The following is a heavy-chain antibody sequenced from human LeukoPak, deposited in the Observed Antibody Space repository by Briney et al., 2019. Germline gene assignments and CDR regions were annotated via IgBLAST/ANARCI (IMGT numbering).Heavy chain of an antibody. CDR1: GYTFTDYW. V-gene: IGHV5-51*01. D-gene: IGHD2-15*01. Sequence: RGESLNISCQGSGYTFTDYWIGWVRQMHGKGLEWIGIIYPGDSDVRYSPSFQGQVTISADKSLSTAYLQWTSLKDSDTAIYYCARKLRDCSVTNCRPTFDSWGQGTLITVSS. CDR2: IYPGDSDV. J-gene: IGHJ4*02. CDR3: ARKLRDCSVTNCRPTFDS.